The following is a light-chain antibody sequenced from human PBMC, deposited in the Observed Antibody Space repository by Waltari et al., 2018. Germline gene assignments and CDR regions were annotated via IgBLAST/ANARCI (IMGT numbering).Light chain of an antibody. CDR1: QSITTD. CDR2: GAS. Sequence: EIVMTQSPATLSVSPGQRATLSCRASQSITTDLAWYHQKPGQAPRLLIYGASTRDTGVQDRFTGRGSGTQFTLTISSLQSEDVAVYFCQQYKEWPPVTFGGGTRVEIK. CDR3: QQYKEWPPVT. J-gene: IGKJ4*02. V-gene: IGKV3-15*01.